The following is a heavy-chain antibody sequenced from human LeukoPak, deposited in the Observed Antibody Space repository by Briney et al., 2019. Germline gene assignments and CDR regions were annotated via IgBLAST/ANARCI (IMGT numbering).Heavy chain of an antibody. CDR2: IYYSGCT. D-gene: IGHD6-6*01. CDR1: GRSLSSYY. J-gene: IGHJ4*02. V-gene: IGHV4-59*07. Sequence: SHTLALTRAFSGRSLSSYYWSWIRRPPGKGLEWVGYIYYSGCTNYNPSLKSRVTISVDTSKNQFSLKLSSVTAADTAVYYCARVYSSSCFDYWGQGTLVTVSS. CDR3: ARVYSSSCFDY.